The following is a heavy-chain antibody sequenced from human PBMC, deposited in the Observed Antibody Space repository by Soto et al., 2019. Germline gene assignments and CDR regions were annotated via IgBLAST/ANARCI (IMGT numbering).Heavy chain of an antibody. V-gene: IGHV3-15*01. CDR1: GFTFSNAW. CDR2: IKSKTDGGTT. J-gene: IGHJ6*03. D-gene: IGHD3-10*01. CDR3: TTLNYYYGSGSYYNVPYYYYYMDV. Sequence: GGSLRLSCAASGFTFSNAWMSWVRQAPGKGLEWVGRIKSKTDGGTTDYAAPVKGRFTISRDDSKNTLYLQMNSLKTEDTAVYYCTTLNYYYGSGSYYNVPYYYYYMDVWGKGTTVTVSS.